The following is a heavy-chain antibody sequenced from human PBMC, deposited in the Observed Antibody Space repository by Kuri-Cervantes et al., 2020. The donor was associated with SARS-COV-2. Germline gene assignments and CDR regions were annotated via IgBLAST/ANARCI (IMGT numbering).Heavy chain of an antibody. J-gene: IGHJ3*02. Sequence: ASVKVSCKASGYTFTSYGISWVRQAPGQGLEWMGWISAYNGNTTYAQKLQGRVTMTTDTSTSTAYMELRSLRSDDTAVYYCARVANLWWFGELLSDAFDIWGQGTMVTVSS. CDR2: ISAYNGNT. CDR3: ARVANLWWFGELLSDAFDI. D-gene: IGHD3-10*01. CDR1: GYTFTSYG. V-gene: IGHV1-18*01.